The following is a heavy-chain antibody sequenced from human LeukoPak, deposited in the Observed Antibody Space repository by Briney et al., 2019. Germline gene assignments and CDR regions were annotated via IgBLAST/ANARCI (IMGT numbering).Heavy chain of an antibody. CDR1: GGSISSSSYY. D-gene: IGHD1-1*01. J-gene: IGHJ3*02. Sequence: SETLSLTCTVSGGSISSSSYYWGWIRQPPGKGLEWIGSIYYSGRTYYNPSLKSRVIISVDTPKNQFSLKLSSVTAADTAVYYCARHGTTLRQGYWNDEFAGYAFDIWGQGTMVTVSS. CDR3: ARHGTTLRQGYWNDEFAGYAFDI. V-gene: IGHV4-39*01. CDR2: IYYSGRT.